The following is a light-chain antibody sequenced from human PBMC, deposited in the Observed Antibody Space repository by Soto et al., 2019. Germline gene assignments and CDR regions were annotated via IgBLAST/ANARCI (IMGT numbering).Light chain of an antibody. CDR2: DVS. Sequence: QTAWTHPSSLSCSPGQSIPISCTGTISDVGSYNYVSWYQQYPGKAPKLMIYDVSTRPSGVSDRFSGSKSGNTASLTISGLRAEDEADYYCGSYTTSSNYVFGNGTKVTVL. V-gene: IGLV2-14*03. J-gene: IGLJ1*01. CDR3: GSYTTSSNYV. CDR1: ISDVGSYNY.